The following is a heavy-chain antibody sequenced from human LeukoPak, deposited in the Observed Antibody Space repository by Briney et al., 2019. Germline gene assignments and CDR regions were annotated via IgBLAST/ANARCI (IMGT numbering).Heavy chain of an antibody. D-gene: IGHD2-15*01. CDR1: GLKFGDYG. V-gene: IGHV3-20*04. CDR3: ARDLSATWYSLAY. CDR2: INWDGENT. J-gene: IGHJ4*02. Sequence: PGGSLRLSCSGSGLKFGDYGLGWVRQAPGKGLEWVSGINWDGENTAYADSVKGRFTISRDNAENALYLQMDSLRAEDTALYYCARDLSATWYSLAYWGRGTLVTVSS.